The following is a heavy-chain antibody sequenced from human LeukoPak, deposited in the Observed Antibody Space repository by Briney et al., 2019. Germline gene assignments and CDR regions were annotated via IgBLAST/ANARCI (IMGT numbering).Heavy chain of an antibody. J-gene: IGHJ3*02. Sequence: GGSLRLSCAASGFTFSSYAMSWVRQAPGKGLVWVSRINTDGSSTSYADSVKGRFTISRDNAKNTLYLQMNSLRAEDTAVYYCARVPLYDFWSGFSNAFDIWGQGTMVTVSS. V-gene: IGHV3-74*01. CDR2: INTDGSST. CDR3: ARVPLYDFWSGFSNAFDI. D-gene: IGHD3-3*01. CDR1: GFTFSSYA.